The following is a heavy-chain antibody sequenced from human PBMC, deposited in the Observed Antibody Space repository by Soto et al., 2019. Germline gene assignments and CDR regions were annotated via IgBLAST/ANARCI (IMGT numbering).Heavy chain of an antibody. CDR1: GGTFSSYA. CDR3: ARRPLAITIFGVAHAFDI. Sequence: SVKVSCKASGGTFSSYAISWVRQAPGQGLEWMGGIIPIFGTANYAQKFQGRVTITADESTSTAYMELSSLRSEDTAVYYCARRPLAITIFGVAHAFDIWGQGTMVTVSS. V-gene: IGHV1-69*13. CDR2: IIPIFGTA. J-gene: IGHJ3*02. D-gene: IGHD3-3*01.